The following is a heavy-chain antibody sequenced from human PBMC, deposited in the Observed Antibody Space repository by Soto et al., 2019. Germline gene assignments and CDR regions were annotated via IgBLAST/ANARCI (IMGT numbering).Heavy chain of an antibody. CDR1: GYTFSDYY. CDR3: ARGAEVGIELAAFDQ. Sequence: QVHLVQSGAEVKRAGASVTVSCKASGYTFSDYYIHWVRQAPGQGLQWMGCINPKSGDRRYAQMFRGWVFMTRDTSISTAYMEVSGLKSDDTAVYFCARGAEVGIELAAFDQWGQGTRVTVSA. V-gene: IGHV1-2*04. D-gene: IGHD2-8*02. J-gene: IGHJ4*02. CDR2: INPKSGDR.